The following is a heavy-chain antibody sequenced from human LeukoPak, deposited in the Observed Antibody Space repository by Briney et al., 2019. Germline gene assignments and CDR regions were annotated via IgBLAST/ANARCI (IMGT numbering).Heavy chain of an antibody. Sequence: NPSETLSLTCTVSGGSISSYYWSWIRQPPGKGLEWIGYIYYSGSTNYNPSLKGRVTISLDTSKNQFSLKLSSVTAADTAVYYCAKHDYSNYVFDYWGQGTLVTVSS. V-gene: IGHV4-59*01. CDR3: AKHDYSNYVFDY. D-gene: IGHD4-11*01. CDR2: IYYSGST. CDR1: GGSISSYY. J-gene: IGHJ4*02.